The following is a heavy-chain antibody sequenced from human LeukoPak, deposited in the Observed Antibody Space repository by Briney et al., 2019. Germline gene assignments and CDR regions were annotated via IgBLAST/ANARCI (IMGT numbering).Heavy chain of an antibody. V-gene: IGHV3-23*01. CDR1: GFTFSTYS. J-gene: IGHJ4*02. D-gene: IGHD6-19*01. CDR3: AKDQWLVLDQ. CDR2: ISGSGDST. Sequence: GGSLRLSCAASGFTFSTYSMNWVRQAPGKGLEWVSSISGSGDSTYYADSVKGRFTISRDNSKNTLYLQMNSLRVEDTAVYYCAKDQWLVLDQWGQGILVTVSS.